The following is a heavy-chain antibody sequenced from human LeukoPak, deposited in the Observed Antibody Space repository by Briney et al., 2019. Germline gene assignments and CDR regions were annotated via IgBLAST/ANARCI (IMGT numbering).Heavy chain of an antibody. D-gene: IGHD6-19*01. Sequence: GGSLRLSCAASGFVFNAYSMHWVRQALGKGLEWISYISFSSGTIYYGDSVKGRFTISRDNAKRSLYLQMNSLRPEDTAVYYCARDHPHGSGWGLDFWGGGTLVTVSS. CDR3: ARDHPHGSGWGLDF. J-gene: IGHJ4*02. CDR2: ISFSSGTI. CDR1: GFVFNAYS. V-gene: IGHV3-48*01.